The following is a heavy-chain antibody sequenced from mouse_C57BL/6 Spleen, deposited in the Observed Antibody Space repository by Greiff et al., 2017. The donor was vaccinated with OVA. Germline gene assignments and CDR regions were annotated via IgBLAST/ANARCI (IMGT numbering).Heavy chain of an antibody. J-gene: IGHJ2*01. Sequence: QVQLKQPGAELVRPGTSVKLSCKASGYTFTSYWMHWVKQRPGQGLEWIGVIDPSDSYTNYNQKFKGKATLTVDTSSSTAYMQLSSLTSEDSAVYYCASWVYYYGSSSDYWGQGTTLTVSS. CDR2: IDPSDSYT. CDR3: ASWVYYYGSSSDY. D-gene: IGHD1-1*01. V-gene: IGHV1-59*01. CDR1: GYTFTSYW.